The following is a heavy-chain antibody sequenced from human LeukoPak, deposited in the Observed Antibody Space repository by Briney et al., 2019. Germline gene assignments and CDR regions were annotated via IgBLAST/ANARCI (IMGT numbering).Heavy chain of an antibody. CDR1: GGSISSSSYY. Sequence: PSETLSLTCTVSGGSISSSSYYWGWIRQPPGKGLEWIGSIYYSGSTYYNPSLKSRVTISVDTSKNQFSLKLSSVTAADTAVYYCAKDVRGSSLFLYYGMDVWGQGTTVTVSS. CDR3: AKDVRGSSLFLYYGMDV. D-gene: IGHD6-13*01. J-gene: IGHJ6*02. V-gene: IGHV4-39*02. CDR2: IYYSGST.